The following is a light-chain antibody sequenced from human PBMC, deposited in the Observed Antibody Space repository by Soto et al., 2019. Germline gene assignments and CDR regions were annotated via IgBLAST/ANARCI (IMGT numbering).Light chain of an antibody. Sequence: QSVLTQPASSSGTPGQRVTISCSGSSFNIGRNSVSWYQHLPVAAPKLLIYNGNQRPSGVPDRFSGSKSGTSASLAISGLQSEDEADYYCAAWDDSLNGFFDFGTGTKVTVL. J-gene: IGLJ1*01. V-gene: IGLV1-44*01. CDR2: NGN. CDR1: SFNIGRNS. CDR3: AAWDDSLNGFFD.